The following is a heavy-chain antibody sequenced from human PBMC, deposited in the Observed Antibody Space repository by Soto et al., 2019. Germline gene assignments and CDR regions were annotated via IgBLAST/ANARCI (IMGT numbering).Heavy chain of an antibody. CDR3: ARDDSYSSGWRHLTYYYHGMDV. D-gene: IGHD6-19*01. CDR1: GFTFSSYG. V-gene: IGHV3-33*01. J-gene: IGHJ6*02. CDR2: IWYDGSNK. Sequence: GGSLRLSCAASGFTFSSYGMHWVRQAPGKGLEWVAVIWYDGSNKYYADSVKGRFTISRDNSKNTLYLQMNSLRAEDTAVYYCARDDSYSSGWRHLTYYYHGMDVWGQGTTVTVSS.